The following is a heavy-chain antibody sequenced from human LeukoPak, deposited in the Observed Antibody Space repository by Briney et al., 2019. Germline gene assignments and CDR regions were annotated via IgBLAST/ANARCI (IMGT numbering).Heavy chain of an antibody. V-gene: IGHV3-20*04. Sequence: GGSLRLSCAASGFTFDDSGMSWVRQAPGKGLEWVSGINWDGSSTGYADSVKGRFIISRDDAKNSLYLQMNSLRAEDTALYYCARELNYYDSSGSRSFDYWGQGTLVTVPS. J-gene: IGHJ4*02. CDR1: GFTFDDSG. CDR3: ARELNYYDSSGSRSFDY. D-gene: IGHD3-22*01. CDR2: INWDGSST.